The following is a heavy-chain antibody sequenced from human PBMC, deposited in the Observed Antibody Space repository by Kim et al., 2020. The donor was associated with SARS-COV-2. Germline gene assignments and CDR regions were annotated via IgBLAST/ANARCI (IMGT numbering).Heavy chain of an antibody. V-gene: IGHV3-13*01. J-gene: IGHJ3*02. Sequence: GGSLRLSCAASGFTFSSYDMHWVRQATGKGLEWVSAIDTAGDTYYPGSVKGRFTISRENAKNSLYLQMNSLRAEDTAVYYCARGYSSSWYWAFDIWGQGTMVTVSS. CDR1: GFTFSSYD. CDR2: IDTAGDT. D-gene: IGHD6-13*01. CDR3: ARGYSSSWYWAFDI.